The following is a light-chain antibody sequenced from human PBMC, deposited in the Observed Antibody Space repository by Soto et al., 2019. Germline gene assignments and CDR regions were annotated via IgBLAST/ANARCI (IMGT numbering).Light chain of an antibody. CDR3: HRHNRLPYT. J-gene: IGKJ2*01. Sequence: DIQMTQSPSTLSASVGDRVTITCRASQSISSWLAWYQQKPGKAPKLLIYDASSLKSGVPSRFSGSGSGTEFTLTISSLQPDDFATYYCHRHNRLPYTFGQGTKVEIK. V-gene: IGKV1-5*01. CDR1: QSISSW. CDR2: DAS.